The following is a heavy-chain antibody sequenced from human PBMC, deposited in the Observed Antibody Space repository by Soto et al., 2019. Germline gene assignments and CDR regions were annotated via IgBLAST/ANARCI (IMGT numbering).Heavy chain of an antibody. CDR3: ATNGEGTNTMVKK. V-gene: IGHV5-10-1*01. CDR1: GYRFTTYF. D-gene: IGHD3-10*01. CDR2: IDPTNSYT. Sequence: GESVNLSGNRCGYRFTTYFINCVRLMPGKGLEWMGRIDPTNSYTYYSPSFQGHVTFSADKSISTAYLQWSSLKASDTAIYYCATNGEGTNTMVKKWGPGTLVTVSS. J-gene: IGHJ4*02.